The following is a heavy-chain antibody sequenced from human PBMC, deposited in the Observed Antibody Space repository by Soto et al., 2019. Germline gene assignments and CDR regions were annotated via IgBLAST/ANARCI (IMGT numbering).Heavy chain of an antibody. J-gene: IGHJ4*02. Sequence: GGSLRLSCAASGFTFSSYAMSWVRQAPGKGLEWVSTISRSGGSTYYAESVKGRFSISRDTSKNTLYLQMNTRRGEEAAIYYWAEGLRPPGISGTYGPMDYLDYRDQGTQVT. CDR3: AEGLRPPGISGTYGPMDYLDY. CDR2: ISRSGGST. D-gene: IGHD1-7*01. CDR1: GFTFSSYA. V-gene: IGHV3-23*01.